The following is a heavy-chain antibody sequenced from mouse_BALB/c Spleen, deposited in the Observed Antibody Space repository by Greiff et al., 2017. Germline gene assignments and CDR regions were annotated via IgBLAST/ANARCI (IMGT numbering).Heavy chain of an antibody. D-gene: IGHD1-1*01. CDR2: IRNKANGYTT. J-gene: IGHJ3*01. CDR3: ARDAPRYYGSSPAWFAY. CDR1: GFTFTDYY. Sequence: EVKLMESGGGLVQPGGSLRLSCATSGFTFTDYYMSWVRQPPGKALEWLGFIRNKANGYTTEYSASVKGRFTISRDNSQSILYLQMNTLRAEDSATYYCARDAPRYYGSSPAWFAYWGQGTLVTVSA. V-gene: IGHV7-3*02.